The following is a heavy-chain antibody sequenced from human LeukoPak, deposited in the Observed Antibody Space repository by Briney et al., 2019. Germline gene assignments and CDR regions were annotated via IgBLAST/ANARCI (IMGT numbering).Heavy chain of an antibody. CDR1: GFTFSSYS. D-gene: IGHD3-9*01. Sequence: GGSLRLSCAASGFTFSSYSMNWVRQAPGKGLEWVSYISSSSSSTIYYADSVKGRFTISRDNAKNSLYLQMNSLRAEDTAVYYCARASPYYDILTGYYEYWGQGTLVTVSS. CDR2: ISSSSSSTI. CDR3: ARASPYYDILTGYYEY. V-gene: IGHV3-48*04. J-gene: IGHJ4*02.